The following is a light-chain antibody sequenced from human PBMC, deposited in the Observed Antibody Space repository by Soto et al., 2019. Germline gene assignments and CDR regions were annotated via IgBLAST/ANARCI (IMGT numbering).Light chain of an antibody. Sequence: DIQLTQSPSTLSASIGGRVTITCRASQSVNRWLAWYQQKPCKAPKLLMYEASTLESGVPSRFSGGGSGTEFTLTISSLQPDDSATYYCHQYYHYSAFGQGTRLEI. CDR1: QSVNRW. V-gene: IGKV1-5*03. CDR3: HQYYHYSA. J-gene: IGKJ2*01. CDR2: EAS.